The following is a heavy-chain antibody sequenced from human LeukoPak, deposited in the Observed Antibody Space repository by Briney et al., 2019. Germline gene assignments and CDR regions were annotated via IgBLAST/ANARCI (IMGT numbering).Heavy chain of an antibody. CDR3: APQLRFLEWLFPSDWFDP. CDR2: ISGSGGST. V-gene: IGHV3-23*01. Sequence: QSGGSLRLSCAASGFTFSSYGMHWVRQAPGKGLEWVSAISGSGGSTYYADSVKGRFTISRDNSKNTLYLQMNSLRAEDTAVYYCAPQLRFLEWLFPSDWFDPWGQGTLVTVSS. CDR1: GFTFSSYG. J-gene: IGHJ5*02. D-gene: IGHD3-3*01.